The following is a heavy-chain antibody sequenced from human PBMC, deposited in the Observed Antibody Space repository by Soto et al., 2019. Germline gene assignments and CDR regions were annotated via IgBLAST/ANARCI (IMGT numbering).Heavy chain of an antibody. J-gene: IGHJ6*02. CDR3: AREEYGGNSNYYYGMDV. CDR2: INPNSGGT. D-gene: IGHD2-21*02. CDR1: GYTFTGYY. Sequence: ASVKVSCKASGYTFTGYYMHWVRQAPGQGLEWMGWINPNSGGTNYAQKFQGWVTMTRDTSISTAYMELSSLRSEDTAVYYCAREEYGGNSNYYYGMDVWGQGTTVTVSS. V-gene: IGHV1-2*04.